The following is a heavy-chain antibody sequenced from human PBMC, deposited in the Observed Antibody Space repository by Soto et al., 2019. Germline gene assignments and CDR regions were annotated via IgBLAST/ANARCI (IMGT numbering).Heavy chain of an antibody. J-gene: IGHJ4*02. V-gene: IGHV4-38-2*02. CDR3: ARTVTYHRFWSVDY. CDR1: GFSINTNYY. Sequence: PSETLSLTCTVSGFSINTNYYWGCIRQPPGKGLEWIGSIWHSGSVYYNPSLKSRVTMSIDTSKNEFSLRLNSMTAAATAVYFCARTVTYHRFWSVDYWGLGTLVTVYS. D-gene: IGHD3-3*01. CDR2: IWHSGSV.